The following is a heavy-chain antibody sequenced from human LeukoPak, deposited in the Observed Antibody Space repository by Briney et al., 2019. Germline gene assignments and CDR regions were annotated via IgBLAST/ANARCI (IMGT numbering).Heavy chain of an antibody. CDR2: IYYSGST. CDR3: ARQIYSSSFVDY. J-gene: IGHJ4*02. D-gene: IGHD6-6*01. V-gene: IGHV4-31*03. Sequence: SETLSLTCTVSGGSISSGGYYWSWIRQHPGKGLEWIGYIYYSGSTYYNPSLKSRVTISVDTSKNQFSLKLSSVTAADTAVYYCARQIYSSSFVDYWGQGTLVTVSS. CDR1: GGSISSGGYY.